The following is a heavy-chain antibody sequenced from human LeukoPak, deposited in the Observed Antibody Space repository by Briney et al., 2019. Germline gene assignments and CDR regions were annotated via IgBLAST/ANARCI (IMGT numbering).Heavy chain of an antibody. D-gene: IGHD3-22*01. CDR1: GFTFSIYA. V-gene: IGHV3-23*01. CDR3: ARDRPNYYGSDGHYYRRDGDY. J-gene: IGHJ4*02. Sequence: GGSLRLSCAASGFTFSIYAMGRVRQAPGKGLQWVSSITSRGESTWYVDSVKGRFTITRDNSENTLYLQMHSLRAEDTAVYYCARDRPNYYGSDGHYYRRDGDYWGRGTLVSVSS. CDR2: ITSRGEST.